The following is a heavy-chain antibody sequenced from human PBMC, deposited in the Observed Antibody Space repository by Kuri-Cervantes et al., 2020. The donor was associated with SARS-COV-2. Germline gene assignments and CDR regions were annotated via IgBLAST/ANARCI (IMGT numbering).Heavy chain of an antibody. D-gene: IGHD6-19*01. CDR1: GGSISSYY. CDR3: ARDPTVAVHWYFDL. Sequence: GSLRLSCTVSGGSISSYYWSWIRQPAGKGLEWIGRIYTSGSTNYNPSLKSRVTMSVDTSKNQFSLKLSSVTAADTAVYYCARDPTVAVHWYFDLWGCGTLVTVSS. CDR2: IYTSGST. J-gene: IGHJ2*01. V-gene: IGHV4-4*07.